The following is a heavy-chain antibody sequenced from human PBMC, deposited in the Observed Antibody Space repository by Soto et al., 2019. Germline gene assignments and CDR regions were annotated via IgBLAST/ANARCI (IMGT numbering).Heavy chain of an antibody. V-gene: IGHV1-18*01. CDR1: GYTFTSYG. D-gene: IGHD3-9*01. CDR3: ARVPTPYYDILTGYIYYYYMDV. CDR2: ISAYNGNT. Sequence: GASVKVSCKASGYTFTSYGISWVRQAPGQGLEWMGWISAYNGNTNYAQKLQGRVTMTTDTSTSTAYMELRSLRSDDTAVYYCARVPTPYYDILTGYIYYYYMDVWGKGTTVTVSS. J-gene: IGHJ6*03.